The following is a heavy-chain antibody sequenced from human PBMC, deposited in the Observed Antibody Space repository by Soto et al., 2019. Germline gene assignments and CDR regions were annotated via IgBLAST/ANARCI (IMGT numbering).Heavy chain of an antibody. D-gene: IGHD5-18*01. V-gene: IGHV4-39*01. CDR3: ARTIFSRYGVSDS. CDR2: IYYSGST. CDR1: GGSISSSSYY. Sequence: SETLSLTCTVSGGSISSSSYYWGWIRQPPGKGLEWIGSIYYSGSTYYNPSLKSRVTISVDTSKNQFSLKLSSVTAADTAVYYCARTIFSRYGVSDSWGQGTMVTVSS. J-gene: IGHJ5*01.